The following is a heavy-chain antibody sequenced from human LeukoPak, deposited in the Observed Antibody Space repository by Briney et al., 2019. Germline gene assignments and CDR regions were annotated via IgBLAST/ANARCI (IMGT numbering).Heavy chain of an antibody. D-gene: IGHD6-13*01. CDR2: INHSGST. V-gene: IGHV4-34*01. J-gene: IGHJ5*02. Sequence: SETLSLTCAVYGGSFSGYYWSWIRQPPGKGLEWIGEINHSGSTNYNPSLKSRVTISVDTSKNQFSLKLSSVTAADTAVYYCARGKVGRIAAAGTAVNWFDPWGQGTLVTVSP. CDR3: ARGKVGRIAAAGTAVNWFDP. CDR1: GGSFSGYY.